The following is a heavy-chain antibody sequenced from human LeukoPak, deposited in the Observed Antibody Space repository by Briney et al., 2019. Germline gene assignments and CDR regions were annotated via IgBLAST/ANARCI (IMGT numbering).Heavy chain of an antibody. J-gene: IGHJ4*02. CDR2: INPNSGGT. Sequence: VASVKVSCKASGYTFTVYYMHWVRQAPGQGLEWMGWINPNSGGTNYSQNFQGRVTMTRDTSISTAYMELSRLRSDDTAVYYCARVQAECSGGSCYYNYWGQGTLVTVSS. V-gene: IGHV1-2*02. D-gene: IGHD2-15*01. CDR1: GYTFTVYY. CDR3: ARVQAECSGGSCYYNY.